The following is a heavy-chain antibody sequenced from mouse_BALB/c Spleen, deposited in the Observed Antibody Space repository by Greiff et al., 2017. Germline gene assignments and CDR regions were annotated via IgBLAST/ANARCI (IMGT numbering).Heavy chain of an antibody. CDR3: ARDAGSNYFDY. CDR2: ISNLAYSI. V-gene: IGHV5-15*02. D-gene: IGHD1-1*01. Sequence: EVKVVESGGGLVQPGGSRKLSCAASGFTFSDYGMAWVRQAPGKGPEWVAFISNLAYSIYYADTVTGRFTISRENAKNTLYLEMSSLRSEDTAMYYCARDAGSNYFDYWGQGTTLTVSS. CDR1: GFTFSDYG. J-gene: IGHJ2*01.